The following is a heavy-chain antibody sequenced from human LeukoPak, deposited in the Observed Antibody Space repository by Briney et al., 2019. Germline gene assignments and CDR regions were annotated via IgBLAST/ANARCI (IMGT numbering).Heavy chain of an antibody. D-gene: IGHD4-17*01. CDR1: GYSISSGYY. CDR2: IYYSGST. Sequence: PSETLSLTCTVSGYSISSGYYWGWIRQPPGKGLEWIGSIYYSGSTYYNPSLKSRVTISVDTSKNQFSLKLSSVTAADTAVYYCARDHRPLILRNRWFDPWGQGTLVTVSS. CDR3: ARDHRPLILRNRWFDP. J-gene: IGHJ5*02. V-gene: IGHV4-38-2*02.